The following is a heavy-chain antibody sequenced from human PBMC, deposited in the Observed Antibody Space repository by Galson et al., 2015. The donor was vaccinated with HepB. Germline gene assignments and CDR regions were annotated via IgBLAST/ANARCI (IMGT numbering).Heavy chain of an antibody. J-gene: IGHJ5*02. CDR3: ARGGTTVVTPRWFDP. CDR1: GFTFRNYG. CDR2: IRYDGNIK. D-gene: IGHD4-23*01. Sequence: SLRLSCAASGFTFRNYGMHWVRQAPGKGLEWVAFIRYDGNIKYYTDSVKGRFTISRDNSKNTLYLRMNSLRVEDAAVYYCARGGTTVVTPRWFDPWGQGTLVTVSS. V-gene: IGHV3-30*02.